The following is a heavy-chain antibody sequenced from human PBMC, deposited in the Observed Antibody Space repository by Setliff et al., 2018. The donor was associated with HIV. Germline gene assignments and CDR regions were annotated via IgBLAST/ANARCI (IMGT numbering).Heavy chain of an antibody. J-gene: IGHJ4*02. CDR3: ARITYYDILTGSSYYFDY. CDR2: IYHSGST. CDR1: GYPISSGYY. V-gene: IGHV4-38-2*01. D-gene: IGHD3-9*01. Sequence: PSETLSLTCAVSGYPISSGYYWGWIRQPPGKVLEWIGSIYHSGSTYYNPSLKSRVTISVDTSKNQFSLKPTSVTAAETAVYYCARITYYDILTGSSYYFDYWGQGTLVTVSS.